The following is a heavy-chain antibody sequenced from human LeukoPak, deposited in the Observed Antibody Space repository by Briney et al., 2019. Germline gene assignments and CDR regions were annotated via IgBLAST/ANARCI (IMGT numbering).Heavy chain of an antibody. CDR3: ARAYDRSGYQSRGFDY. J-gene: IGHJ4*02. CDR2: TYTRGSP. Sequence: MASETLSLTCTVSGASMENYNYYWNWIRQPAGQGLQWIGRTYTRGSPSYSPSLKSRATISIDTSSSQFSLRLNSVTAADTAVYFCARAYDRSGYQSRGFDYWGQGLLVSVSS. V-gene: IGHV4-61*02. D-gene: IGHD3-22*01. CDR1: GASMENYNYY.